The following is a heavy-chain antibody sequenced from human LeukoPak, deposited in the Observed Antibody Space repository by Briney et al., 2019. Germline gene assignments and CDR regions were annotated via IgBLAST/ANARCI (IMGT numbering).Heavy chain of an antibody. CDR1: GGSISSYY. Sequence: PSETLSLTCTVSGGSISSYYWSWIRQPPGKGLEWIGYIYYSGSTNYNPSLKSRVTISVDTSRNQFSLKLTSVTAADTAVYYCASSRVLDATPLDYWGQGILVTVSS. CDR3: ASSRVLDATPLDY. J-gene: IGHJ4*02. V-gene: IGHV4-59*01. D-gene: IGHD4/OR15-4a*01. CDR2: IYYSGST.